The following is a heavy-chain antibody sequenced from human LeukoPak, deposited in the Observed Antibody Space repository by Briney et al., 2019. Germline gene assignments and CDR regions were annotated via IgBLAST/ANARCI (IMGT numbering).Heavy chain of an antibody. CDR3: TTDTFYMKGHDP. J-gene: IGHJ5*02. D-gene: IGHD2/OR15-2a*01. Sequence: PGRSLRLSCAASGFTFSSYGMYWVRQAPGKGLEWVGRIKSKIDGGVIDYATPVKGRFTMSRDDSKKTLYLQMNSLKTEDTARYYCTTDTFYMKGHDPWGQGTLVIVSS. CDR1: GFTFSSYG. CDR2: IKSKIDGGVI. V-gene: IGHV3-15*07.